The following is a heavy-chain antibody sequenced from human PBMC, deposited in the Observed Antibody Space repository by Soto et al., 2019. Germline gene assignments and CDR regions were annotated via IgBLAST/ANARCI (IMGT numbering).Heavy chain of an antibody. CDR3: ARVPFDRDYVSPVGFDP. D-gene: IGHD3-16*01. CDR2: IIPIFGTA. CDR1: GGTFSSYA. Sequence: SVKVSCKASGGTFSSYAISWVRQAPGQGLEWMGGIIPIFGTANYAQKFQGRVTITADESTSTAYMELSSLRSEDTAVYYCARVPFDRDYVSPVGFDPMGPGNPGHRL. V-gene: IGHV1-69*13. J-gene: IGHJ5*02.